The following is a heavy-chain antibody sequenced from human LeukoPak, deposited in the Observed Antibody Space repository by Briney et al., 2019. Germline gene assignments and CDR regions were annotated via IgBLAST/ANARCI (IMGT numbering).Heavy chain of an antibody. D-gene: IGHD3-22*01. CDR2: IYYSGST. V-gene: IGHV4-30-4*01. J-gene: IGHJ4*02. Sequence: SQTLSLTCTVSGGSISSGDYYWSWIRQPPGKGLEWIGYIYYSGSTYYNPSLKSRVTISVDTSKNQFSLKPSSVTAADTAVYYCARGWTYYYDSSGYYYGVWGQGTLVTVSS. CDR3: ARGWTYYYDSSGYYYGV. CDR1: GGSISSGDYY.